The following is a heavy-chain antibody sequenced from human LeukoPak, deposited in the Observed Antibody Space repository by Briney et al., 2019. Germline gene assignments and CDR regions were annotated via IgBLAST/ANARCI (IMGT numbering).Heavy chain of an antibody. V-gene: IGHV4-39*02. CDR3: AREVEYYDSSGYRPHAFDI. CDR2: ISYSGGT. D-gene: IGHD3-22*01. Sequence: SETLSLTCTVSGGSIISNSHYWGWTRQPPGKGLEWFVSISYSGGTAYDPSLRSRVTISVDTSKNQFSLKVNSVTAADTAVYYCAREVEYYDSSGYRPHAFDIWGQGTLVTVST. CDR1: GGSIISNSHY. J-gene: IGHJ3*02.